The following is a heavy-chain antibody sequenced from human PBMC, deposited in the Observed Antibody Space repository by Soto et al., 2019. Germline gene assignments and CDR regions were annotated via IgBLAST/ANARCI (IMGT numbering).Heavy chain of an antibody. J-gene: IGHJ5*02. D-gene: IGHD3-10*01. Sequence: PSETLSLTCTVSGGSISSYYWSWIRQPPGKGLEWIGYIYYSGSTNYNPSIKSRVTISVDTSKNQFSLKLSSVTAADTAVYYCAREWRGITMVRGVINWFDPWGQGTLVTVSS. CDR1: GGSISSYY. CDR2: IYYSGST. V-gene: IGHV4-59*01. CDR3: AREWRGITMVRGVINWFDP.